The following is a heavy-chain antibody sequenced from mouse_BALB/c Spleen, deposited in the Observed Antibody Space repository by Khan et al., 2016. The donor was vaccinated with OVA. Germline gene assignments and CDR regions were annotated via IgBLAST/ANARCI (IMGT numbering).Heavy chain of an antibody. Sequence: EVQLQESGAELVRPGALVKLSCKASGFNIKDYYIHWVKQRPEQGLEWIGWIDTENEHTIYDPKFQGKVTITADTSSNTAYLQPISLTSEDTAVYYCARSGCFAWFAYWGQGTLVTVSA. CDR3: ARSGCFAWFAY. CDR1: GFNIKDYY. CDR2: IDTENEHT. J-gene: IGHJ3*01. D-gene: IGHD2-2*01. V-gene: IGHV14-1*02.